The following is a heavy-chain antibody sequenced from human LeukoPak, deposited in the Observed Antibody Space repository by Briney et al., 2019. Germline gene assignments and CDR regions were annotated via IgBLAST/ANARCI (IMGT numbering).Heavy chain of an antibody. D-gene: IGHD6-19*01. V-gene: IGHV4-61*02. J-gene: IGHJ4*02. Sequence: SQTLSLTCTVSGASISSGSYYWSWIRQPAGKGLEWIGRVYTSGSTNYNPSLKSRVNISLDTPKNQFSLKLISVTAADTAVYFCARLQWLSTPFFDYWGQGTLVTVSS. CDR3: ARLQWLSTPFFDY. CDR2: VYTSGST. CDR1: GASISSGSYY.